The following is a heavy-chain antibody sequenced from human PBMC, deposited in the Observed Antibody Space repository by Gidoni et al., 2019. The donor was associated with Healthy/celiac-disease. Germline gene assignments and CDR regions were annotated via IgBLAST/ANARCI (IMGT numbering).Heavy chain of an antibody. J-gene: IGHJ4*02. Sequence: QVQLQESRPGLVKPSPTLSLTCTVSVCSITSCGYDWSWIPQHPGKSLEWIGYIYYNGNTYYNPSLKSRVTISVDTCKNQCSLKLSSVTAADTAVYYCARGLAEVDYWGQGTLVTVSS. V-gene: IGHV4-31*03. CDR1: VCSITSCGYD. CDR2: IYYNGNT. D-gene: IGHD2-15*01. CDR3: ARGLAEVDY.